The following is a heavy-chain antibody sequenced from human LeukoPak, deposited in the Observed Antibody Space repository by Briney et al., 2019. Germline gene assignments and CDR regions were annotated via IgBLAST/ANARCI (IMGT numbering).Heavy chain of an antibody. CDR3: AKNDYGDYVH. Sequence: GGSLRLSCAASGFTFTNYAMSWVRQAPGKGLEWVSGISGSGGSTNYADSVKGRFTISRDNSKNTLYLQMNSLRAEDTAVYYCAKNDYGDYVHWGQGTLVTGSS. D-gene: IGHD4-17*01. V-gene: IGHV3-23*01. J-gene: IGHJ4*02. CDR1: GFTFTNYA. CDR2: ISGSGGST.